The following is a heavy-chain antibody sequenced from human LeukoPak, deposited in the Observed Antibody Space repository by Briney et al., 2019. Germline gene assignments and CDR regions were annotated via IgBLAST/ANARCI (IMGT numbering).Heavy chain of an antibody. D-gene: IGHD5-24*01. CDR3: AREEIKGIWAPTFDY. Sequence: GGSLGLSCAASGFTFSNSWMHWVRQAPGKGLVWVSRINSDGSRTSYADSVKGRFTISRDNAKNTLYLQMNSLRAEDTAVYYCAREEIKGIWAPTFDYWGQGTLVTVSS. CDR2: INSDGSRT. J-gene: IGHJ4*02. CDR1: GFTFSNSW. V-gene: IGHV3-74*01.